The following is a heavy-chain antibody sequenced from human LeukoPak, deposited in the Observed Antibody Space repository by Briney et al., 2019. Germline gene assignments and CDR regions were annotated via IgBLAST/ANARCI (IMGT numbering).Heavy chain of an antibody. D-gene: IGHD6-13*01. J-gene: IGHJ4*02. Sequence: SVKVSCKASGGTFISYAISWVRHAPGQGLEWMGGIIPIFGTANYAQKFQGRVTITADESTSTAYMELSSLRSEDTAVYYCAKLPEVGYSSSWGIDYGGQGTLVTVSS. CDR1: GGTFISYA. V-gene: IGHV1-69*13. CDR3: AKLPEVGYSSSWGIDY. CDR2: IIPIFGTA.